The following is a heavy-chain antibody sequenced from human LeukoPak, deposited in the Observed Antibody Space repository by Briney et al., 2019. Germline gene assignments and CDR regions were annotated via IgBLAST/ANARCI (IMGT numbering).Heavy chain of an antibody. CDR2: IIPIFGTA. V-gene: IGHV1-69*13. D-gene: IGHD5-12*01. CDR1: GGTFSSYA. Sequence: ASVKVSCKASGGTFSSYAISWVRQAPGQGLEWMGGIIPIFGTANYAQKFQGRVTITADESTSTAYMELSSLRSEDTAVYYCARGDIVATFGYYYYYGMDVWGKGTTVTVSS. CDR3: ARGDIVATFGYYYYYGMDV. J-gene: IGHJ6*04.